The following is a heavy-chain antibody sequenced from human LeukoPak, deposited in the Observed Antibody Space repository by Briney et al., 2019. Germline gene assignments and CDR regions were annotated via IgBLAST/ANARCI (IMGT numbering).Heavy chain of an antibody. J-gene: IGHJ6*02. CDR3: ARDPAHGMDV. Sequence: SETLSLTCAVSGGSISSGGYYWSWIRQHPGKGLEWIGYIYYSGSTYYNPSLKSRVTISVDTSKNQFSLKLSSVTAADTAVYYCARDPAHGMDVRGQGTTVTVSS. CDR1: GGSISSGGYY. CDR2: IYYSGST. V-gene: IGHV4-31*11.